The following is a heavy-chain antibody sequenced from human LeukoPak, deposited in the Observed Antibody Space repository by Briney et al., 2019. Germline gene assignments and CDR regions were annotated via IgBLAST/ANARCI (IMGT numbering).Heavy chain of an antibody. V-gene: IGHV4-34*01. CDR3: AVRSRSNAFDI. Sequence: SETLSLTCAVYGGSLSGYYWSWIRQPPGKGLEWIGEINHSGSTNYNPSLKSRVTISVDTSKNQFSLKLSSVTAADTAVYYCAVRSRSNAFDIWGQGTMVTVSS. CDR1: GGSLSGYY. D-gene: IGHD6-13*01. CDR2: INHSGST. J-gene: IGHJ3*02.